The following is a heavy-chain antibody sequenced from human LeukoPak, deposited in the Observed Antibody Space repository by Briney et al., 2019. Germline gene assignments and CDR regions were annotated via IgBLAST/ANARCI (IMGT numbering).Heavy chain of an antibody. J-gene: IGHJ3*02. CDR2: IYYSGNT. CDR1: GGSITSGDYY. D-gene: IGHD3-10*01. V-gene: IGHV4-30-4*08. Sequence: PSQTLSLTCNVSGGSITSGDYYWGWIRQPPGKGLEWIGYIYYSGNTYYNPSLKSRVTISVDTSKKQFSLKLRSVTAADTDVYYCARATITMAVGVPADAFDIWGPGTMVTVS. CDR3: ARATITMAVGVPADAFDI.